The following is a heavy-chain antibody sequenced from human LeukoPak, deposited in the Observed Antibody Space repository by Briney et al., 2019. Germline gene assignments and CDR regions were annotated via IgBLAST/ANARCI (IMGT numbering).Heavy chain of an antibody. CDR2: IKQDGSEK. CDR1: GFTFSSYW. J-gene: IGHJ4*02. V-gene: IGHV3-7*02. Sequence: GGSLRLSCAASGFTFSSYWMSWVRQAPGKGLEWVANIKQDGSEKYYVDSVKGRFTISRDNAKNSLYLQINSLRAEDTAVYYCAAMVRGVITNYFDYWGQGTLVTVSS. D-gene: IGHD3-10*01. CDR3: AAMVRGVITNYFDY.